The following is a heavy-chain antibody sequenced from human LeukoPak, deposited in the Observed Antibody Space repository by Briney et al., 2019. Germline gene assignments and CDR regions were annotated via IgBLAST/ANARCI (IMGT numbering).Heavy chain of an antibody. J-gene: IGHJ6*03. CDR3: ARPAYSSGWYENYYYYYYMDV. CDR2: IRYDGSNR. Sequence: GGSLRLSCGTSGFTFSRYGMHWVRQAPGKGLEWVAFIRYDGSNRYYADSVKGRFTISRDNAKNSLYLQMNSLRAEDTAVYYCARPAYSSGWYENYYYYYYMDVWGKGTTVTVSS. V-gene: IGHV3-30*02. D-gene: IGHD6-19*01. CDR1: GFTFSRYG.